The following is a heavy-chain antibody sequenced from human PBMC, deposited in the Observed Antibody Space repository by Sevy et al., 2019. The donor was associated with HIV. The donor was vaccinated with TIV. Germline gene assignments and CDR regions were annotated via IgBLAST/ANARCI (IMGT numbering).Heavy chain of an antibody. CDR1: DGSFSGYY. CDR3: ARSPPVVVVPGAPSWFDP. J-gene: IGHJ5*02. CDR2: INESGIT. Sequence: SETLSLTCAVHDGSFSGYYWNWIRQLPGKGLEWIGEINESGITYYNPSLKSQVTISVDTSNEQFSLKLNSVTAVDSAVYFCARSPPVVVVPGAPSWFDPWGQGTLVTVSS. D-gene: IGHD2-2*01. V-gene: IGHV4-34*01.